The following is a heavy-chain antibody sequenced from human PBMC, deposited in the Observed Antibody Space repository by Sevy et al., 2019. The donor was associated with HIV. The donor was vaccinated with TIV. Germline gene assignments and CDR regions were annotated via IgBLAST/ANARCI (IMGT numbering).Heavy chain of an antibody. CDR2: IRYDGSNK. J-gene: IGHJ3*02. CDR1: GSTFSNYD. CDR3: STEVYSSTWYNDAFGI. V-gene: IGHV3-30*02. D-gene: IGHD6-13*01. Sequence: GGSLRLSCAASGSTFSNYDMHWVRQAPGKGLEWVAFIRYDGSNKYYADSVKGRFTISRDNSKNTLYVQVNSLRAEDTAVYYCSTEVYSSTWYNDAFGIWGQGTMVTVSS.